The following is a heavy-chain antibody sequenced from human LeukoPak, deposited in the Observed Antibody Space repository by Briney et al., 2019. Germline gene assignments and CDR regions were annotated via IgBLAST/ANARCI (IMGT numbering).Heavy chain of an antibody. D-gene: IGHD4-17*01. CDR2: INPNSGGT. J-gene: IGHJ3*02. CDR1: VGTFSSYA. CDR3: ASFHGDYRGHAFDI. Sequence: ASVKVSCKASVGTFSSYAISWVRQSPGQGLEWMGWINPNSGGTNYAQKFQGRVTMTRDTSISTAYMELSRLRSDDTAVYYCASFHGDYRGHAFDIWCQGTMVTVSS. V-gene: IGHV1-2*02.